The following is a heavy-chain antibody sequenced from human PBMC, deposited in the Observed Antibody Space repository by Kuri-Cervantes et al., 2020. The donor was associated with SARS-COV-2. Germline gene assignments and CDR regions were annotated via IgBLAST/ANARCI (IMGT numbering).Heavy chain of an antibody. CDR3: ASRVGSPAGY. D-gene: IGHD1-14*01. J-gene: IGHJ4*02. V-gene: IGHV4-39*01. Sequence: SETLSHICAVSDDSISSSTFYWGWIRQPPGKGLEWMGSIYYSGTTYYNPSLKSRITVSVDTSKNQFFLRLNSVTAADTAAYYCASRVGSPAGYWGQGTLVTVSS. CDR2: IYYSGTT. CDR1: DDSISSSTFY.